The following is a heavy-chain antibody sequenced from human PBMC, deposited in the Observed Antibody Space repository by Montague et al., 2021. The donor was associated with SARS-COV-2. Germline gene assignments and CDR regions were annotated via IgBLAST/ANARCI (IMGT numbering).Heavy chain of an antibody. CDR2: IYHSGST. CDR1: GGSISSSNW. D-gene: IGHD3-10*01. J-gene: IGHJ6*02. CDR3: VYRDGYYCYGMDV. Sequence: SETLSLTCAVSGGSISSSNWWSWVRQPPGKGLEWIGEIYHSGSTNYKPSLKSRVTISVDKSKNQFSLKLSSVTAADTAVYYCVYRDGYYCYGMDVWGQGTTVTVSS. V-gene: IGHV4-4*02.